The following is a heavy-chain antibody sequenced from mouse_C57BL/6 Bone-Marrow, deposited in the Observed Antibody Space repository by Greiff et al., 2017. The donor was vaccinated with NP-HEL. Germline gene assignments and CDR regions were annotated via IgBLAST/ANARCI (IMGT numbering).Heavy chain of an antibody. CDR3: ARRWLPLYFDY. Sequence: VQLQQSGAELARPGASVKLSCKASGYTFTSYGISWVKQRTGQGLEWIGEIYPRSGNTYYNEKFKGKATLTADKSSSTAYMELRSLTSEDAAVYFCARRWLPLYFDYWGKGTTLTVSS. CDR1: GYTFTSYG. CDR2: IYPRSGNT. D-gene: IGHD2-3*01. J-gene: IGHJ2*01. V-gene: IGHV1-81*01.